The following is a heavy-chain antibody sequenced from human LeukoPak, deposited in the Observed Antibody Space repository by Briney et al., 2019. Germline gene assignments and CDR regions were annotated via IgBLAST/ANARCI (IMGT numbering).Heavy chain of an antibody. CDR2: MNQDGSGK. V-gene: IGHV3-7*01. CDR1: GFIFNKYW. Sequence: GGSLRLSCAASGFIFNKYWMTWFRQPPGKGLEWVANMNQDGSGKYYVDSAKGRFAISRDNAKNSLYLQMNNLRAEDTAVYYCARDNDRKDDSWGQGTLVTVSS. D-gene: IGHD3-16*01. J-gene: IGHJ5*02. CDR3: ARDNDRKDDS.